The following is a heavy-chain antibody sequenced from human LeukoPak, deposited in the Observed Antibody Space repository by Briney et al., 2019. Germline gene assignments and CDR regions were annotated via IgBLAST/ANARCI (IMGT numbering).Heavy chain of an antibody. J-gene: IGHJ4*02. D-gene: IGHD5-12*01. CDR2: IIPIFGTA. Sequence: ASVKVSCKASGGTFSSYAISWVRQAPGQGLEWMGGIIPIFGTANYAQKFQGRVTITTDESTSTAYMELRSLRSDDTAVYYCARDSKWLRSQGVDYWGQGTLVTVSS. V-gene: IGHV1-69*05. CDR3: ARDSKWLRSQGVDY. CDR1: GGTFSSYA.